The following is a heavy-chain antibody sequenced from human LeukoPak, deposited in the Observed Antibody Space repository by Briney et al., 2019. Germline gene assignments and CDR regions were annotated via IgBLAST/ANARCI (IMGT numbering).Heavy chain of an antibody. Sequence: GASVKVSCKVSGYTLTELSMHWVRQAPGKGLEWMGGFDPEDGKTIYAQKFQGRVTMTEDTSTDTAYMELSSLRSEDTAVYYCATDRPPLNWPTSPRRINWFDPWGQGTLVTVSS. CDR1: GYTLTELS. J-gene: IGHJ5*02. V-gene: IGHV1-24*01. CDR2: FDPEDGKT. CDR3: ATDRPPLNWPTSPRRINWFDP. D-gene: IGHD1-20*01.